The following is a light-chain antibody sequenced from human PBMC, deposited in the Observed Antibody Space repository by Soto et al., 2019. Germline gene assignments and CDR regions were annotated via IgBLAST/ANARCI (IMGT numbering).Light chain of an antibody. Sequence: QSALTPPASVSGSPGQSITISCTGTSSDVGGYNYVSWYQHHPGKAPKLMIYDVSNRPSGVSNRLSGSKSGNTASLTISGLQPEDEADYYCSSYTTSNTRQIVLGTGTKVT. J-gene: IGLJ1*01. CDR2: DVS. CDR1: SSDVGGYNY. CDR3: SSYTTSNTRQIV. V-gene: IGLV2-14*03.